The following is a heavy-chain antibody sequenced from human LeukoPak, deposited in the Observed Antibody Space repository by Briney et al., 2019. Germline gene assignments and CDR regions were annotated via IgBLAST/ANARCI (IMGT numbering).Heavy chain of an antibody. CDR3: AKDLKVGSIYPGTFDI. CDR2: ISSYGHSHST. CDR1: GFAFSIYA. J-gene: IGHJ3*02. Sequence: GGSLRLSCAASGFAFSIYAMSWVRQAPGKGLVWVSAISSYGHSHSTYYADSVEGRFTISRDNSKNTLYLQMNSLIAEDTAVYYCAKDLKVGSIYPGTFDIWGQGTMVTVSS. V-gene: IGHV3-23*01. D-gene: IGHD1-26*01.